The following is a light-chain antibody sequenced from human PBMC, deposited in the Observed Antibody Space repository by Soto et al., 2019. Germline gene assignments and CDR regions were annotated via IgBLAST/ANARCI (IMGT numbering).Light chain of an antibody. Sequence: QSALTQPASVSGSPGQSITISCSGTSSDVGGYNYVSWYQQHPGKAPKLMIYDVSNRPSGVSNRFSGSKSGNTASLTISGLQAEDEADYYCTSYTSSSPPLYVFGTGTKVT. J-gene: IGLJ1*01. CDR1: SSDVGGYNY. V-gene: IGLV2-14*01. CDR2: DVS. CDR3: TSYTSSSPPLYV.